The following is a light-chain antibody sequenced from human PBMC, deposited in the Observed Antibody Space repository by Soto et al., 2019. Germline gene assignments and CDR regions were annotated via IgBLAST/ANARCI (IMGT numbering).Light chain of an antibody. CDR1: QSINNY. CDR2: SAS. Sequence: DIPMTPSPASPSVSVGGRVPITCRASQSINNYLNWYLQRPGQAPKLLIRSASTLQRGVPSRFSGSGSRTEFTLTIADLQPDDFGTYYCQQSLTMPITFGHGTRLEIK. V-gene: IGKV1-39*01. CDR3: QQSLTMPIT. J-gene: IGKJ5*01.